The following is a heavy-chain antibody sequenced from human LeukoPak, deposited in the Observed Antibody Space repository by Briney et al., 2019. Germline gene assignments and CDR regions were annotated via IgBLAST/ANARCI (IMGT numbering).Heavy chain of an antibody. J-gene: IGHJ5*02. D-gene: IGHD5-24*01. CDR2: INSVGGAI. CDR3: ARVGDGSSYDL. CDR1: GFSFDKHT. Sequence: GGSLRLSRVASGFSFDKHTMHWVRHAPGLGLEFVSSINSVGGAIFYGSPVKDRFTISRDNSKNMVYLQMGSLRVEDMAVYYCARVGDGSSYDLWGQGTLLTVSS. V-gene: IGHV3-64*01.